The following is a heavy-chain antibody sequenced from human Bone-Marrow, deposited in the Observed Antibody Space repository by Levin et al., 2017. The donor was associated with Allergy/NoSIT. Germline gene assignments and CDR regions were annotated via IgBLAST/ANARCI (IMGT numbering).Heavy chain of an antibody. CDR3: VKAESGTVMTHYDF. Sequence: ETLSLTCAASGFTLSTYAMSWVRQAPGKGLEWVSSITAPSGRTYYADSVRGRFTIARDNSKNTLHLQMNNLRAEDTALYYCVKAESGTVMTHYDFWGQGTLVTVSS. D-gene: IGHD1-14*01. CDR1: GFTLSTYA. J-gene: IGHJ4*02. CDR2: ITAPSGRT. V-gene: IGHV3-23*01.